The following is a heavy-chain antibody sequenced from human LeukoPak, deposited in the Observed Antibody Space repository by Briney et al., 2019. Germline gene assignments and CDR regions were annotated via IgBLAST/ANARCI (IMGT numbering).Heavy chain of an antibody. CDR1: GYSFTSYW. Sequence: GESLKISCKGSGYSFTSYWIGWVRQMPGKGLEWMGIIYPGDSDTRYSPSFQGQVTISADKSISTAYLQWSSLKASDTAMYYCARHPTYCSGGSCLSFDYWGQGTLVTVSS. D-gene: IGHD2-15*01. CDR3: ARHPTYCSGGSCLSFDY. V-gene: IGHV5-51*01. J-gene: IGHJ4*02. CDR2: IYPGDSDT.